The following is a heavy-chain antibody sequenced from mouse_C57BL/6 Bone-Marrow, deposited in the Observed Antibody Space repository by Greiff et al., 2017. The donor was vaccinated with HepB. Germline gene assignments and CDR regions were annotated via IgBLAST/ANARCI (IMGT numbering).Heavy chain of an antibody. Sequence: QVQLKESGAELVRPGTSVKMSCKASGYTFTNYWIGWAKQRPGHGLEWIGDIYPGGGYTNYNEKFKGKATLTADKSSSTAYMQFSSLTSEDSAIHYCARCGTTAFDYWGQGTTLTVSS. CDR2: IYPGGGYT. CDR3: ARCGTTAFDY. V-gene: IGHV1-63*01. CDR1: GYTFTNYW. J-gene: IGHJ2*01. D-gene: IGHD1-2*01.